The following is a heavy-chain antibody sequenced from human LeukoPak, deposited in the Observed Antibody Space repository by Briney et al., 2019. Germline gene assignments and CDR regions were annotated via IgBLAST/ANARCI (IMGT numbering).Heavy chain of an antibody. Sequence: SETLSLTCTVSTGSSDRYYWTWIRQPPGKGLEWMGYVYYDGTTYYGPSLKSRVSISLDTSKSQFSLRLRSVTAADTAIYYCTRASWGYAFDIWGQGTTVTVSS. V-gene: IGHV4-59*01. CDR2: VYYDGTT. D-gene: IGHD7-27*01. J-gene: IGHJ3*02. CDR1: TGSSDRYY. CDR3: TRASWGYAFDI.